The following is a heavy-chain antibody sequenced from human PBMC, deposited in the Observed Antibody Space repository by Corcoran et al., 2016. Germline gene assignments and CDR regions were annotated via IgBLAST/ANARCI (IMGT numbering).Heavy chain of an antibody. J-gene: IGHJ4*02. Sequence: QVQLVESGGGVVQPGRSLRLSCAASGFTFSSYGMHWVRQAPGKGLEWVAVISYDGSNKYYADSVKGRFTISRDNSKNTLYLQMNSLRVEDTAVYYCVGWLLRGDFDYWGQGTLVTVSS. D-gene: IGHD5-12*01. V-gene: IGHV3-30*03. CDR2: ISYDGSNK. CDR1: GFTFSSYG. CDR3: VGWLLRGDFDY.